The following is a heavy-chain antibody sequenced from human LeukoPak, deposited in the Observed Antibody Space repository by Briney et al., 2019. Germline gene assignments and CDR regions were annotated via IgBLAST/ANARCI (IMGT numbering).Heavy chain of an antibody. D-gene: IGHD6-19*01. CDR3: AREIVSVAGRYFQH. V-gene: IGHV6-1*01. J-gene: IGHJ1*01. CDR1: GDSVSSNSAA. Sequence: SQTLSLTCAISGDSVSSNSAAWNWIRQSPSRGLEWLGRTYYRSKWYNDYAVSVKSRITITPDTSRNHFSLQLNSVTPEDTAVYYCAREIVSVAGRYFQHWGQGTLVTVSS. CDR2: TYYRSKWYN.